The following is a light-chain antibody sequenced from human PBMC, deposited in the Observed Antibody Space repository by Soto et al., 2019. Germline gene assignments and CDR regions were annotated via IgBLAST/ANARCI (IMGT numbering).Light chain of an antibody. CDR2: KVS. J-gene: IGKJ2*01. CDR3: MQGTEWAYT. Sequence: DVVMTQSPLSLPVTLGQPASISCRSSQSLLYTDENTYLNWFQQRPGQSPRRPIYKVSNRASGVXDXXSGLGSGTDFPRTISRVESDDVGVFYCMQGTEWAYTVGQGTKLEIK. CDR1: QSLLYTDENTY. V-gene: IGKV2-30*01.